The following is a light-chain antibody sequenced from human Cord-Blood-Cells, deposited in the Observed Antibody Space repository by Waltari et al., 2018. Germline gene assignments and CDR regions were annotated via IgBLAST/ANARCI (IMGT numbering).Light chain of an antibody. CDR2: EGS. J-gene: IGLJ3*02. CDR1: SSDFGSYTL. Sequence: QSALTQPASVSGSPGQSITISCTGTSSDFGSYTLVPWYQPHPGKAPKLMIYEGSKRPSGVSNRFSGSKSGNTASLTISGLQAEDEADYYCCSYAGSSPWVFGGGTKLTVL. V-gene: IGLV2-23*01. CDR3: CSYAGSSPWV.